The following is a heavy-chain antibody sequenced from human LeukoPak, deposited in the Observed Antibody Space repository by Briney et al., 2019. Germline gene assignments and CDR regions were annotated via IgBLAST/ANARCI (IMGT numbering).Heavy chain of an antibody. V-gene: IGHV3-7*01. D-gene: IGHD3-9*01. Sequence: GGSLRLSCAASGFIFSNFGMNWVRQTPRKGLEWVANIKKDGTEKNHADSVKGRFTISRDNAKNLLFLQMDNLRVEDTAVYYCVGKLRGTGYPDFWGQGTLLTVSS. CDR1: GFIFSNFG. CDR3: VGKLRGTGYPDF. CDR2: IKKDGTEK. J-gene: IGHJ4*02.